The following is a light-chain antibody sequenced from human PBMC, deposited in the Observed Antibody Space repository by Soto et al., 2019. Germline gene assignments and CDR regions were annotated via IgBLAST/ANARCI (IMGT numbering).Light chain of an antibody. V-gene: IGLV2-14*03. CDR1: NSDVGAYIY. J-gene: IGLJ1*01. CDR3: VSFTTKSSYA. CDR2: DIN. Sequence: QSALTQPASVSGSPGQSITISCTGTNSDVGAYIYVSWYQQHPGKAPKLMVYDINNRPSGVSNRFSGSKSANTASLTISGLQADDEADYYCVSFTTKSSYAFGTGTKVTVL.